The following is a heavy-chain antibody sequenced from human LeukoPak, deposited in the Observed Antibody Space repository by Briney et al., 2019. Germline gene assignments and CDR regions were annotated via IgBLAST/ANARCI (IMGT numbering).Heavy chain of an antibody. CDR1: GYTFTTYS. D-gene: IGHD3-22*01. Sequence: GESLKISCKGSGYTFTTYSIGWVRQMPGKGLEWMGIIYPGDSATRYSPSFQGQVTISADKSISTAYLQWSSLKASDTAMYYCARRGYYDSSGYSNAFDIWGQGTMVTVSS. J-gene: IGHJ3*02. CDR3: ARRGYYDSSGYSNAFDI. CDR2: IYPGDSAT. V-gene: IGHV5-51*01.